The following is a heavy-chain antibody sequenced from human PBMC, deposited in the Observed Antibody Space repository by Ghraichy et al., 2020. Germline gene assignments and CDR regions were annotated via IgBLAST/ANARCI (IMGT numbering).Heavy chain of an antibody. J-gene: IGHJ4*02. D-gene: IGHD2-2*01. CDR2: ISGSGGST. CDR3: AKVSGFSVVVPAAMDY. CDR1: GFTFSSYA. Sequence: GESLNISCAASGFTFSSYAMSWVRQAPGKGLEWVSAISGSGGSTYYADSVKGRFTISRDNSKNTLYLQMNSLRAEDTAVYYCAKVSGFSVVVPAAMDYWGQGTLVTVSS. V-gene: IGHV3-23*01.